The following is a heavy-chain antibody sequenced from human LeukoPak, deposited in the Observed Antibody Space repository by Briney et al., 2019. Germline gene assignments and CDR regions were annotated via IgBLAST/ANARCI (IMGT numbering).Heavy chain of an antibody. CDR2: ISSSSYT. D-gene: IGHD4-23*01. J-gene: IGHJ5*02. V-gene: IGHV3-11*05. CDR3: ARDQDGGNSTWFDP. Sequence: GGSLRLSCAASGFTFSDYYMSWIRQAPGKGLEWVSYISSSSYTNYADSVKGRFTISRDNAKNSLYLQMNSLRAEDTAVYYCARDQDGGNSTWFDPWGQGTLVTVSS. CDR1: GFTFSDYY.